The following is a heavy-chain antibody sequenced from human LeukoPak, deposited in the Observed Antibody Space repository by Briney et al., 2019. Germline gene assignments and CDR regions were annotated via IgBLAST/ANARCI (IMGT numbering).Heavy chain of an antibody. CDR3: TRNIPEAVAGTDY. V-gene: IGHV3-73*01. J-gene: IGHJ4*02. Sequence: GGSLRLSCAASGFTFSGSAMHWVRQASGKGQEWVGRIRSKANSYATAYAASVKGRFTISRDDSKSTAYLQMNSLKTEDTAVYYCTRNIPEAVAGTDYWGQGTLVTVSS. CDR2: IRSKANSYAT. CDR1: GFTFSGSA. D-gene: IGHD6-19*01.